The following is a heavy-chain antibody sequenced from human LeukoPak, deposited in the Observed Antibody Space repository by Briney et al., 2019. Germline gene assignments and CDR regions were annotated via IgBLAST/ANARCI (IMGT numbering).Heavy chain of an antibody. J-gene: IGHJ4*02. CDR2: FSSSSTYT. CDR1: GFSLSIHQ. Sequence: GGSLRLSCRGSGFSLSIHQKVCVREFTEKALEWVSSFSSSSTYTYYADSVKGRFTVSRDNAKNSLYLQMDSLRDEDTAVYYCARDLEGQDYWGQGSLVTVSS. V-gene: IGHV3-21*06. CDR3: ARDLEGQDY.